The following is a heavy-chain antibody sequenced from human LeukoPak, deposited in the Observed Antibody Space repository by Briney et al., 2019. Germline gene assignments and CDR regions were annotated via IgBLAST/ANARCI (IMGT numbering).Heavy chain of an antibody. Sequence: TSETLSLTCAVYGGSFSGHYWSWIRQPPGKGLEWIGEINHSGSTNYNPSLKSRVTISVDTSKNQFSLKLSSVTAADTAVYYCARHRCSGGSCYPMNWFDPWGQGTLVTVSS. D-gene: IGHD2-15*01. CDR3: ARHRCSGGSCYPMNWFDP. J-gene: IGHJ5*02. CDR1: GGSFSGHY. CDR2: INHSGST. V-gene: IGHV4-34*01.